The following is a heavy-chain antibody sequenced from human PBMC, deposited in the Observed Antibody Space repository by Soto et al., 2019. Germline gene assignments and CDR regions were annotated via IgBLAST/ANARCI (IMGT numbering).Heavy chain of an antibody. Sequence: EVQLLESGGGLVQPGGSLRLSCAASGFTFSSYAMSWVRQAPGKGLEWVSAISGSGGSTYYADSVKGRFTISRDNSKNKLYLQMNSVRDEDTAVYYCVTQSYYDILTGYYSWGQGTLVTVSS. V-gene: IGHV3-23*01. CDR2: ISGSGGST. CDR3: VTQSYYDILTGYYS. CDR1: GFTFSSYA. J-gene: IGHJ4*02. D-gene: IGHD3-9*01.